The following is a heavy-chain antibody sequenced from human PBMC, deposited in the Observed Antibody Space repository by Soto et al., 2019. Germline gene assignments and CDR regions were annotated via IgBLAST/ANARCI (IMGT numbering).Heavy chain of an antibody. D-gene: IGHD3-3*01. J-gene: IGHJ6*02. CDR1: GFTFSDYY. V-gene: IGHV3-11*01. Sequence: QVQLVESGGGLVKPGGSLRLSCAASGFTFSDYYMSWIRQAPGKGLEWVSYISSSGSTIYYADSVKGRFTISRDNAKNSLYLQMNSLRAEDTAVYYCARDHVRFVEWLMANYYYGMDVWGQGTTVTVSS. CDR2: ISSSGSTI. CDR3: ARDHVRFVEWLMANYYYGMDV.